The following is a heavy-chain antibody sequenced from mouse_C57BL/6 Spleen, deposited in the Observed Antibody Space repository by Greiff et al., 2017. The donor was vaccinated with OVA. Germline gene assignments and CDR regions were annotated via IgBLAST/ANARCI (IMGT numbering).Heavy chain of an antibody. V-gene: IGHV14-4*01. Sequence: EVQLQQSGAELVRPGASVKLSCTASGFNIKDDYMHWVKQRPEQGLEWIGWIDPENGDTEYASKFQGKATITADTSSNTAYLQLSSLTSEDTAVYYCTYLYYQAYWGQGTLVTVSA. CDR3: TYLYYQAY. CDR1: GFNIKDDY. J-gene: IGHJ3*01. D-gene: IGHD1-1*01. CDR2: IDPENGDT.